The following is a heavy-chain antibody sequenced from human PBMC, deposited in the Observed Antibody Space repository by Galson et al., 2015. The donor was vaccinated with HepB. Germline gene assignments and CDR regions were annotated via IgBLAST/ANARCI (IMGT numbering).Heavy chain of an antibody. D-gene: IGHD6-19*01. CDR1: GGSIDTYY. CDR2: IYYSGNT. Sequence: ETLSLTCTVSGGSIDTYYWSRIRQPPGKRLQWIGYIYYSGNTNYNPSLKSRVTMSVDTSNKHFSLKLRSVTAADTAMYYCATARQWLELNWGQGSLVTVSS. CDR3: ATARQWLELN. J-gene: IGHJ4*02. V-gene: IGHV4-59*01.